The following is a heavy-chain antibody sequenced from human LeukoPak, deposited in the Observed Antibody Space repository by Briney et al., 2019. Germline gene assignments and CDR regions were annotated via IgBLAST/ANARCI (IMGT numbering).Heavy chain of an antibody. J-gene: IGHJ6*03. CDR1: GGTFSSYA. CDR3: ARDSGGYSYGYYYYYYMDV. D-gene: IGHD5-18*01. Sequence: ASVKVSCKASGGTFSSYAINWVRQAPGQGLEWMGGIIPIFGTATYAQKFQGRVTITADKSTSTAYMELSSLRSEDTAVYYCARDSGGYSYGYYYYYYMDVWGKGTTVTVSS. CDR2: IIPIFGTA. V-gene: IGHV1-69*06.